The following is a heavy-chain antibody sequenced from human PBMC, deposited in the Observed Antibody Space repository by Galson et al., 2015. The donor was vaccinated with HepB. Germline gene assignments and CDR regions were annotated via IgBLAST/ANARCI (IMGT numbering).Heavy chain of an antibody. CDR2: IYYSGST. D-gene: IGHD6-19*01. CDR3: ARDRPRIAVAEDAFDI. J-gene: IGHJ3*02. Sequence: ETLSLTCTVSGGSISSYYWSWIRQPPGKGLEWIGYIYYSGSTNYNPSLKSRVTISVDTSKNQFSLKLSSVTAADTAVYYCARDRPRIAVAEDAFDIWGQGTMVTVSS. V-gene: IGHV4-59*12. CDR1: GGSISSYY.